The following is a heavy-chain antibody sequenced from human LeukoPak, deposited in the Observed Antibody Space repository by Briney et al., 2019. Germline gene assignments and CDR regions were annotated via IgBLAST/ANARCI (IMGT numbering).Heavy chain of an antibody. J-gene: IGHJ6*03. Sequence: PSETLSLTCTVSGGSISSYYWSWIRQPPGKGLEWIGYIYYRGSTNYNPSLKSRVTISVDTSKNQFSLKLSSVTAADTAVYYCAKAPSAYCGGDCFSAYMDVWGKGTTVTVSS. CDR1: GGSISSYY. V-gene: IGHV4-59*01. D-gene: IGHD2-21*02. CDR2: IYYRGST. CDR3: AKAPSAYCGGDCFSAYMDV.